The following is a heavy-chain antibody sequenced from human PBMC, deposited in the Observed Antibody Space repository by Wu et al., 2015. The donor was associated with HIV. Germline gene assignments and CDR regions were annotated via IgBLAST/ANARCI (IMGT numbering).Heavy chain of an antibody. CDR3: ARNLAISFWSEFYFDH. Sequence: QVQLVQSGAEVKKPGASVRVSCQASGYTFKSYAITWMRQAPGQGLEWMGWIVPYTGKIEYAQRFEGRVTMTSDTPRNTAYLELRSLRSDDTAVYYCARNLAISFWSEFYFDHWGQGTLVTVSS. V-gene: IGHV1-18*01. CDR1: GYTFKSYA. CDR2: IVPYTGKI. J-gene: IGHJ4*02. D-gene: IGHD3-16*02.